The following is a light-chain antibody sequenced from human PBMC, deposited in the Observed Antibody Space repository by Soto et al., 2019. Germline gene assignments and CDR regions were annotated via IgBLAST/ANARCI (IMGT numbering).Light chain of an antibody. Sequence: QSALTQPASVSGSPGESITISCTGTSSDVGAYNYVSWYQQDPGKAPKLMICDVSSRPSGVSNRFSGSKSGHTASLTISGLQAEDEADYYCSSYTSSSTYVFGTGTKVTVL. CDR2: DVS. CDR3: SSYTSSSTYV. CDR1: SSDVGAYNY. J-gene: IGLJ1*01. V-gene: IGLV2-14*01.